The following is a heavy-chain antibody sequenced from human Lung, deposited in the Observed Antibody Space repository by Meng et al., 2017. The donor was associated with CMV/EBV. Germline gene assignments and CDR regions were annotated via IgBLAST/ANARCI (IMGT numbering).Heavy chain of an antibody. CDR1: GYSFTSYW. Sequence: GEXXTISCKVSGYSFTSYWIGWVRQMPGKGLEWMGIIYPGDSDTGYSPSFQGQVTMSADKSTTTAYLQWSSLKASDTAIYYCARQAVAGTGGFDYWGQGTLVTVSS. D-gene: IGHD6-19*01. CDR3: ARQAVAGTGGFDY. J-gene: IGHJ4*02. CDR2: IYPGDSDT. V-gene: IGHV5-51*01.